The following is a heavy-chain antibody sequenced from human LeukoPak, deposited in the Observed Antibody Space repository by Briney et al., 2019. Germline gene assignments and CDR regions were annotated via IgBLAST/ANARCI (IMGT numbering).Heavy chain of an antibody. CDR2: ITPIFGIA. Sequence: ASVKVSCKASGGTFSSYAISWVRQAPGQGLEWMGRITPIFGIANYAQKFQGRVTITADKSTSTAYMELSSLRSEDTAVYYCARIHCSGGSCYPYYFDYWGQGTLVTVSS. V-gene: IGHV1-69*04. CDR3: ARIHCSGGSCYPYYFDY. D-gene: IGHD2-15*01. J-gene: IGHJ4*02. CDR1: GGTFSSYA.